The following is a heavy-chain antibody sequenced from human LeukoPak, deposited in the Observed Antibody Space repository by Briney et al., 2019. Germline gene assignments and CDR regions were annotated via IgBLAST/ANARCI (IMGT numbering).Heavy chain of an antibody. CDR3: ARDHYDILTGLFDY. CDR2: ISAYNGNT. V-gene: IGHV1-18*01. D-gene: IGHD3-9*01. J-gene: IGHJ4*02. CDR1: GYTFTSYG. Sequence: ASVKVSCKASGYTFTSYGISWVRQAPGQGQEWEGWISAYNGNTNYAQKLQGRVTMTTDTSTSTAYMELRSLRSDDTAVYYCARDHYDILTGLFDYWGQGTLVTVSS.